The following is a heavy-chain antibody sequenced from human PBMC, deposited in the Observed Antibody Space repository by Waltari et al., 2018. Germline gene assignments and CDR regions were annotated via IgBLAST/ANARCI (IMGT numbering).Heavy chain of an antibody. D-gene: IGHD2-2*01. CDR2: MNPNSGNT. CDR3: ARGVIGYCSSTSCYGYYYYYMDV. J-gene: IGHJ6*03. CDR1: GYTFTSYD. Sequence: QVQLVQSGAEVKKPGASVKVSCKASGYTFTSYDINWVRQATGQGLEWMGWMNPNSGNTGYAQKFQGRVTITRNTSISTAYMELSSLRSEDTAVYYCARGVIGYCSSTSCYGYYYYYMDVWGKGTTVTISS. V-gene: IGHV1-8*03.